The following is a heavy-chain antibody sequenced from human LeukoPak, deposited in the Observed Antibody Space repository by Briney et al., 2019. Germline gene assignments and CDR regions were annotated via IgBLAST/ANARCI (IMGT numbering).Heavy chain of an antibody. J-gene: IGHJ4*02. CDR2: IWYDGSNK. Sequence: GGSLRLSCAASGFTFSSYGMHWVRQAPGKGLEWVAVIWYDGSNKYYADSAKGRFTISRDNSKNTLYLQMNSLRAEDTAVYYCVSTPGDRRNFDYWGQGTLVTVSS. D-gene: IGHD7-27*01. CDR3: VSTPGDRRNFDY. CDR1: GFTFSSYG. V-gene: IGHV3-33*01.